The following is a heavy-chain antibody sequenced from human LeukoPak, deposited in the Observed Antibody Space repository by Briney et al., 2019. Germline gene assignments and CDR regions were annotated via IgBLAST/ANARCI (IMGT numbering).Heavy chain of an antibody. CDR3: AREAMITFGGVIVPEAYDAFDI. Sequence: GGSLRLSCAASGFTFRSYSMNWVRQAPGKGLEWVSYISSSSSTIYYADSVKGRFTISRDNAKNSLYLQMNSLRAEDTAVYYCAREAMITFGGVIVPEAYDAFDIWGQGTMVTVSS. J-gene: IGHJ3*02. CDR2: ISSSSSTI. V-gene: IGHV3-48*01. D-gene: IGHD3-16*02. CDR1: GFTFRSYS.